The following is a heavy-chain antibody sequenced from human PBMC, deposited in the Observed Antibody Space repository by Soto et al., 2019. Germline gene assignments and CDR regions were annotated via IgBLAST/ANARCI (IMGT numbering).Heavy chain of an antibody. CDR2: ISNSGTSA. J-gene: IGHJ4*02. CDR3: ARDRGAVTGQYFDY. Sequence: QVQLEESGGGLVKPGGSLRLSCAASGFTFSAVYMSWIRQAPNKGLEYISYISNSGTSANYADSVKGRFTISRDNAKNSLFLQMNSLRAEDTAVYYCARDRGAVTGQYFDYWGQGALVTVSS. D-gene: IGHD6-19*01. CDR1: GFTFSAVY. V-gene: IGHV3-11*05.